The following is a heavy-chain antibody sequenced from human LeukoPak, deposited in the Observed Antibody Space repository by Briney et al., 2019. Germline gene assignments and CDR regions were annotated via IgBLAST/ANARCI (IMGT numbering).Heavy chain of an antibody. D-gene: IGHD2-2*01. CDR3: ASGRTDIVVVPATLRNYYFDY. V-gene: IGHV1-46*01. CDR2: ISPSGGST. CDR1: GYTFTSNY. Sequence: GSVKVSCKAFGYTFTSNYMHWVRQAPGQGPEWMGVISPSGGSTTYAQKFQGRVTLTRDMSTSTDYLELSSLRSEDTAVYYCASGRTDIVVVPATLRNYYFDYWGQGTLVTVSS. J-gene: IGHJ4*02.